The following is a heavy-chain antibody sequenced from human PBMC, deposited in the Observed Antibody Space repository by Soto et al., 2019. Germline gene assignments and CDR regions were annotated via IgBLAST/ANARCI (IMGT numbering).Heavy chain of an antibody. CDR1: GGPIGGSNYF. V-gene: IGHV4-39*01. CDR3: TRRRFGVRGVTPMDV. J-gene: IGHJ6*02. Sequence: PSETLSLTCTVSGGPIGGSNYFWGWIRQSPGTGLEWLGTIYSSGSTYYNPSLKSRITMSLDTSKNQFSLNLGSVTAADTAVYYCTRRRFGVRGVTPMDVWGPGTTVTV. CDR2: IYSSGST. D-gene: IGHD3-10*01.